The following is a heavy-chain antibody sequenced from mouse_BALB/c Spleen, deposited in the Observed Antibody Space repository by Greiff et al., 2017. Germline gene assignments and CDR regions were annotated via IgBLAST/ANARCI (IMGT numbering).Heavy chain of an antibody. Sequence: DVMLVESGGGLVQPGGSLKLSCAASGFTFSSYGMSWVRQTPDKRLELVATINSNGGSTYYPDSVKGRFTISRDNAKNTLYLQMSSLKSEDTAMYYCARDGSGAWFAYWGQGTLVTVSA. CDR2: INSNGGST. CDR3: ARDGSGAWFAY. CDR1: GFTFSSYG. D-gene: IGHD4-1*01. J-gene: IGHJ3*01. V-gene: IGHV5-6-3*01.